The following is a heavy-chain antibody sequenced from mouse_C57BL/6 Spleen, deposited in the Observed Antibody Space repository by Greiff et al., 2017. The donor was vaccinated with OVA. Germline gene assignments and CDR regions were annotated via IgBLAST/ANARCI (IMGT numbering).Heavy chain of an antibody. Sequence: QVQLQQSGPGLVQPSQSLSITCTVSGFSLTSYGVHWVRQSPGKGLEWLGVIWSGGSTDYNAAFISRLSISKDNSKSQVFFKMNSLQADDTAIYYCARRYGSSYVEGRGYFDVWGTGTTVTVSS. CDR2: IWSGGST. J-gene: IGHJ1*03. CDR3: ARRYGSSYVEGRGYFDV. D-gene: IGHD1-1*01. V-gene: IGHV2-2*01. CDR1: GFSLTSYG.